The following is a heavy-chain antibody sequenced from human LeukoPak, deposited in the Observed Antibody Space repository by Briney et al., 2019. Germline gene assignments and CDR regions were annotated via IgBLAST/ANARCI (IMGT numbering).Heavy chain of an antibody. D-gene: IGHD2/OR15-2a*01. Sequence: RASETLSLTCTVSGGSISSSSYYWGWIRQPPGKGLEWIGSIYYSGSTYYNPSLKSRVTISVDTSKNQFSLKLSSVTAADTAVYYCARVPNIPPDAFDIWGQGTMVTVSS. CDR3: ARVPNIPPDAFDI. V-gene: IGHV4-39*07. J-gene: IGHJ3*02. CDR1: GGSISSSSYY. CDR2: IYYSGST.